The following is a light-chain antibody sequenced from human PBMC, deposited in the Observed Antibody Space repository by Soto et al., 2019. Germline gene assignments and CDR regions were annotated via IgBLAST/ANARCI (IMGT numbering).Light chain of an antibody. V-gene: IGLV2-14*01. J-gene: IGLJ1*01. CDR1: SSDVGGYNY. Sequence: QSVLTQPASVSGSPGQAITISCTGTSSDVGGYNYVSWYQQHPGKAPKLMIYDVSNRPSGVSNRFSGSKSGNTASLTISGLQAEDEAVYFCSSYTSCITCYVFGTGTMQTVL. CDR3: SSYTSCITCYV. CDR2: DVS.